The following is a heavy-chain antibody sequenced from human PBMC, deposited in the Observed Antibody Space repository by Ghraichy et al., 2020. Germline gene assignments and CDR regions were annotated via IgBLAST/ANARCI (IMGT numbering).Heavy chain of an antibody. Sequence: GGSLRLSCSASGFTFSSYAMHWVRQAPGKRLEYVSAISSNGGSTYYADSVKGRFTISRDNSKNTLYLQMSSLRAEDTAVYYCVKDLVEMATSTAAGWFDPWGQGTLVTVSS. D-gene: IGHD5-24*01. CDR1: GFTFSSYA. CDR2: ISSNGGST. CDR3: VKDLVEMATSTAAGWFDP. J-gene: IGHJ5*02. V-gene: IGHV3-64D*06.